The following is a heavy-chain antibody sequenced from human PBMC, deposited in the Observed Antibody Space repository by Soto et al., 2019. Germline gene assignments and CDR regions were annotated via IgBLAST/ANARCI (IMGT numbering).Heavy chain of an antibody. CDR3: ARRREDYSSGDFPYYYYGMDV. J-gene: IGHJ6*02. V-gene: IGHV1-69*06. CDR1: GGTFSSYA. CDR2: IIPIFGTA. D-gene: IGHD3-22*01. Sequence: QVQLVQSGAEVRKPGSSVKVSCKASGGTFSSYAISWVRQAPGQGLEWMGGIIPIFGTANYAQKFQGRVTITADKSTSTAYRELSSLRSEYTAVYDCARRREDYSSGDFPYYYYGMDVWGQGTTVTFSS.